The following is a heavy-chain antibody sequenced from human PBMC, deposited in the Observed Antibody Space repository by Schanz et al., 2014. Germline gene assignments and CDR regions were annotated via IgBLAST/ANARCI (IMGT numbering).Heavy chain of an antibody. CDR1: GGSISSGGYS. CDR2: IYYSGST. CDR3: ARGGRTTYNYYYGMDV. Sequence: QVQLQESGPGLVKPSQTLSLTCAVSGGSISSGGYSWNWIRQPPGKGLEWIVYIYYSGSTYYNPALKSRVTISVDRAKNQYALKLSSVTAADTAVYYCARGGRTTYNYYYGMDVWGQGTTVTVSS. D-gene: IGHD1-1*01. J-gene: IGHJ6*02. V-gene: IGHV4-30-4*07.